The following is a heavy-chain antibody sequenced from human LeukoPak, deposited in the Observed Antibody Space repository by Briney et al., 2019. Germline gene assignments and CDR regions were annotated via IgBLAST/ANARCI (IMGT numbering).Heavy chain of an antibody. J-gene: IGHJ4*02. CDR1: GFTFSSYA. D-gene: IGHD2-2*01. CDR2: ISGSGGST. CDR3: AKDGVPATAPSDY. V-gene: IGHV3-23*01. Sequence: GGSLRLSCAASGFTFSSYAMSWVRQAPGKGLEWVSAISGSGGSTCYADSVKGRFTISRDNSKNTLYLQMNSLRAEDTAVYYCAKDGVPATAPSDYWGQGTLVTVSS.